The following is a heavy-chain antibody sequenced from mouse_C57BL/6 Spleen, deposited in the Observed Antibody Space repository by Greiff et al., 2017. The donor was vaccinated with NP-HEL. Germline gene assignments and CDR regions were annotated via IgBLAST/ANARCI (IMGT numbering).Heavy chain of an antibody. CDR1: GFTFSSYG. V-gene: IGHV5-6*01. J-gene: IGHJ2*01. CDR2: ISSGGSYT. CDR3: ARYYYGSSYFDY. D-gene: IGHD1-1*01. Sequence: EVKLVESGGDLVKPGGSLKLSCAASGFTFSSYGMSWVRQTPDTRLEWVATISSGGSYTYYPDSVKGRFTISRDNAKNTLYLQMSSLKSEDTAMYYCARYYYGSSYFDYWGQGTTLTVSS.